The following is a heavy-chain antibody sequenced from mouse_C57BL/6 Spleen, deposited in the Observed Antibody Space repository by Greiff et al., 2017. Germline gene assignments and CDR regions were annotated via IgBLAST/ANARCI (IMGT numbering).Heavy chain of an antibody. CDR1: GFTFSDYG. CDR3: AKAAYGYYAMDY. D-gene: IGHD6-5*01. V-gene: IGHV5-17*01. Sequence: EVKLMESGGGLVKPGGSLKLSCAASGFTFSDYGMHWVRQAPEKGLEWVAYISSGSSTIYYADTVKGRFTIARDNAKNTLFLQMTSLRSEDTAMYYCAKAAYGYYAMDYWGQGTSVTVSS. J-gene: IGHJ4*01. CDR2: ISSGSSTI.